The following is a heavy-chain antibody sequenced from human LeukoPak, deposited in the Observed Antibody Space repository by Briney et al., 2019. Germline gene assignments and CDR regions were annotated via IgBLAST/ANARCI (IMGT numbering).Heavy chain of an antibody. D-gene: IGHD3-16*02. CDR1: GFTFSSYA. V-gene: IGHV3-33*08. CDR3: ARDLSGELSLYYFDY. Sequence: GGSLRLSCAASGFTFSSYAMSWVRQAPGKGLEWVAVIWYDGSNKYYADSVKGRFTISRDNSKNTLYLQMNSLRAEDTAVYYCARDLSGELSLYYFDYWGQGTLVTVSS. J-gene: IGHJ4*02. CDR2: IWYDGSNK.